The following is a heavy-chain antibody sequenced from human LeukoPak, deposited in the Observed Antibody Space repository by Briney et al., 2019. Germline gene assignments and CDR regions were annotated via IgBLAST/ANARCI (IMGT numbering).Heavy chain of an antibody. CDR3: ARTRIMITFGGVIENAFDI. J-gene: IGHJ3*02. Sequence: PSETLSLTCAVYGGSFSGYYWSWIRQPPGKGLEWIGEINHSGSTNYNPSLKSRVTISVDTSKNQFSLKLSSVTAADTAVYYCARTRIMITFGGVIENAFDIWGQGTMVTVSS. CDR2: INHSGST. V-gene: IGHV4-34*01. D-gene: IGHD3-16*02. CDR1: GGSFSGYY.